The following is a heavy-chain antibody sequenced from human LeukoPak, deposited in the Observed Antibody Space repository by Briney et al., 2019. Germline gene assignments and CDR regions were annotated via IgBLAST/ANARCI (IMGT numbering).Heavy chain of an antibody. V-gene: IGHV3-21*01. CDR3: ASPTQVRFY. D-gene: IGHD3-10*01. CDR2: ISSSSSNI. J-gene: IGHJ4*02. Sequence: GGSLRLCCAADGFTFSTYSMNWVRQAPGKGMEWVSSISSSSSNIYYADSVKGRFTISRDNAKNSLYLQMNSLRAEDTAVYYCASPTQVRFYWGQGTLVTVSS. CDR1: GFTFSTYS.